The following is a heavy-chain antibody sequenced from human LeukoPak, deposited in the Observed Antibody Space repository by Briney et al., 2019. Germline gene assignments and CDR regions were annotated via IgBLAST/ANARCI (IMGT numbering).Heavy chain of an antibody. Sequence: GGSLRLSCAASGFTFSYYARSWVRQAPGKGLEWVSGISGSGGSTDYAASEKGRFTISRDNYKITLYVQKNNLRPEYTSVYYCAKDPRRGAQEWGQGTLVTVCS. CDR2: ISGSGGST. CDR1: GFTFSYYA. D-gene: IGHD5-12*01. V-gene: IGHV3-23*01. CDR3: AKDPRRGAQE. J-gene: IGHJ4*02.